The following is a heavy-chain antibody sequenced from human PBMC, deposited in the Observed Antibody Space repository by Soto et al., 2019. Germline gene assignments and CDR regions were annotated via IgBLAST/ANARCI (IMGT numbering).Heavy chain of an antibody. CDR3: ARVATIFGVVPDY. CDR1: GYTFDGYY. CDR2: INPNGGGT. Sequence: QVQRVQSGAEVKKPGASVKVSCKASGYTFDGYYIHWVRQAPGQGLEWMGWINPNGGGTNYAQKFQGWVTMTRDTSTSTAYMELSRLTSDDTAIYYCARVATIFGVVPDYWGQGTLVTVSS. D-gene: IGHD3-3*01. J-gene: IGHJ4*02. V-gene: IGHV1-2*04.